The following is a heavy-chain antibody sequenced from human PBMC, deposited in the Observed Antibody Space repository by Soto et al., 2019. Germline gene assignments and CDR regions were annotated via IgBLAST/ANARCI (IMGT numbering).Heavy chain of an antibody. Sequence: QVQLVQSGAEVKKPGSSVKVSCKASGGTFSSYTISWVRQAPGQGLEWMGRIIPILGIANYAQKFQGRVTITADKSTSTADMELSSLRSEDTAGYYWAMEYCSSTSCYRDYWGQGTLVTVSS. D-gene: IGHD2-2*02. CDR1: GGTFSSYT. CDR2: IIPILGIA. CDR3: AMEYCSSTSCYRDY. V-gene: IGHV1-69*02. J-gene: IGHJ4*02.